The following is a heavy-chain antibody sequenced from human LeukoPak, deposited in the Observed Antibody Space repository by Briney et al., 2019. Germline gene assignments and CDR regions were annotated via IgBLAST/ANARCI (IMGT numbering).Heavy chain of an antibody. J-gene: IGHJ4*02. Sequence: GASVKVSCKVFGDTLTELSMHWVRQAPGKGLEWMGGFDPEDGESIYAQKFQGRVTMTEDTSTDTAYMELSSLRSEDTAVYYCATDQRYNNNRQNDYWGQGTLVTVSS. CDR2: FDPEDGES. V-gene: IGHV1-24*01. CDR3: ATDQRYNNNRQNDY. D-gene: IGHD1-1*01. CDR1: GDTLTELS.